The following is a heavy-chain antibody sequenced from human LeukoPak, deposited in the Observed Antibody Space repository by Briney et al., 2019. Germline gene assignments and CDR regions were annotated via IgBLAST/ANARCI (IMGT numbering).Heavy chain of an antibody. J-gene: IGHJ4*02. CDR2: IGAYNGNT. V-gene: IGHV1-18*01. D-gene: IGHD3-22*01. CDR1: GYTFISYG. CDR3: ARDKDDYYDSSGYSDY. Sequence: ASVKVSFKASGYTFISYGISWVRQAPGQGLEWMGWIGAYNGNTNYAQKLQGRVTMTTDTSTSTAYMELRSLRSDDTAVYYCARDKDDYYDSSGYSDYWGQGTLVTVSS.